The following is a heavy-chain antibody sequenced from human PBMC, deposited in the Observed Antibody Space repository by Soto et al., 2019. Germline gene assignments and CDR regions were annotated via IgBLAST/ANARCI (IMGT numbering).Heavy chain of an antibody. D-gene: IGHD3-3*01. CDR2: ISYDGSNK. Sequence: GGSLRLSCAASGFTFSSYAMHWVRQAPGKGLEWVAVISYDGSNKYYADSVKGRFTISRDNSKNTLYLQMNSLRAEDTAVYYCAREIARVTIFGVVIMDYYYYGMDVWGQGTTVTVSS. CDR3: AREIARVTIFGVVIMDYYYYGMDV. V-gene: IGHV3-30-3*01. J-gene: IGHJ6*02. CDR1: GFTFSSYA.